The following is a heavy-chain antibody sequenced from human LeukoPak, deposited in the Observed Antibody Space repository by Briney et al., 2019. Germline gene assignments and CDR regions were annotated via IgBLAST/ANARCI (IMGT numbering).Heavy chain of an antibody. CDR3: ARVGRYCSGGSCYWFDP. CDR1: GXSISSYY. Sequence: SETLSLTCTVSGXSISSYYWSWIRQPPGKGLEWIGYIYYSGSTNYNPSLKSRVTISVDTSKNQFSLKLSSVTAADTAVYYCARVGRYCSGGSCYWFDPWGQGTLVTVSS. D-gene: IGHD2-15*01. J-gene: IGHJ5*02. CDR2: IYYSGST. V-gene: IGHV4-59*01.